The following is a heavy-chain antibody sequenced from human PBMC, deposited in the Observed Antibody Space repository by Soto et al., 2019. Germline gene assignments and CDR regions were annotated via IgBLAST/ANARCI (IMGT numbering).Heavy chain of an antibody. CDR2: IYRTGST. J-gene: IGHJ4*02. D-gene: IGHD1-7*01. CDR3: ASRDPGTSVDY. Sequence: PSATLSRTCAVSGGSFTSNNWWTWVRHTPGQGPELIGEIYRTGSTNYNPSLKSRVTISLDKSENQFSLNVTSLTAADTAVYYCASRDPGTSVDYWGQGTLVTVSS. CDR1: GGSFTSNNW. V-gene: IGHV4-4*02.